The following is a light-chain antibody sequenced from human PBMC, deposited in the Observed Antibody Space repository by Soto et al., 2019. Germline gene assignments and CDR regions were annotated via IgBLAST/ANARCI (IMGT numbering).Light chain of an antibody. Sequence: EIVLTQSPATLSLSPGERATLSCRASQSVSSYLAWYQQKPGQAPRLLIYDASNMATGIPARFSGSGSGTDFTLTLSSLEPEDFAVYYCQQRSTWPPSLTFGGGTKVEIK. V-gene: IGKV3-11*01. CDR3: QQRSTWPPSLT. J-gene: IGKJ4*01. CDR2: DAS. CDR1: QSVSSY.